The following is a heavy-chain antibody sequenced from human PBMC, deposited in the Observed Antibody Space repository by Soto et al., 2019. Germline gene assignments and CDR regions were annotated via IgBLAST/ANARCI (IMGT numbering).Heavy chain of an antibody. CDR3: ARIHTGGSGNYFDY. CDR1: GFTFSSYE. CDR2: ISSSGSTI. J-gene: IGHJ4*02. Sequence: GGSLRLSCAASGFTFSSYEMNWVRQAPGKGLEWVSYISSSGSTIYYADSVKGRFTISRDNAKNSLYLQMNSPRAEDTAVYYCARIHTGGSGNYFDYWGQGTLVTVSS. D-gene: IGHD3-10*01. V-gene: IGHV3-48*03.